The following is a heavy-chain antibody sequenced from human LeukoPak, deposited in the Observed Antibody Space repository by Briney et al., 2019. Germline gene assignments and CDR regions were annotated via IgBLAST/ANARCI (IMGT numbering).Heavy chain of an antibody. V-gene: IGHV3-13*03. Sequence: GGSLRLSCAACGFTFSSYYMHWVRQATGKGLEWVSAIGTAGVTYYPGSVKGQFTISRENAKNSLYLQMNSLRAGDTAVYYCARDLYWNDYVWGSDRLSMDVWGKGTTVTVSS. CDR1: GFTFSSYY. CDR2: IGTAGVT. D-gene: IGHD3-16*02. J-gene: IGHJ6*03. CDR3: ARDLYWNDYVWGSDRLSMDV.